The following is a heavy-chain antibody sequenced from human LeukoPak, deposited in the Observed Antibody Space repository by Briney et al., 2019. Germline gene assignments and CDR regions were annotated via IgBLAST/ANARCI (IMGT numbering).Heavy chain of an antibody. Sequence: GGSLGPSGAALELFFNNYGLVWFGKPPGRGWEWVSAISNDGGGTTYADFVKGRFSVSRDNSKNTLFLQMNSLRAEDTALYYCAKGSSGYFFDLWGQGTLVTVSS. CDR3: AKGSSGYFFDL. J-gene: IGHJ4*02. CDR2: ISNDGGGT. D-gene: IGHD3-22*01. V-gene: IGHV3-23*01. CDR1: ELFFNNYG.